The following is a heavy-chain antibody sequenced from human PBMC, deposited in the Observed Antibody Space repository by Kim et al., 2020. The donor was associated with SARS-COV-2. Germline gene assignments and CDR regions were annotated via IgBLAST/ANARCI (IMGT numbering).Heavy chain of an antibody. V-gene: IGHV3-74*01. CDR3: ATSRTFDY. Sequence: GGSLRLSCAASGFTFSSYWIHWVRQALGKGPVWVSGINSDGSTTRYADSVKGRFTISRDNAKNTRYLQMNSLRAEDTAVYYCATSRTFDYWGQGTLVTVSS. CDR1: GFTFSSYW. D-gene: IGHD2-2*01. J-gene: IGHJ4*02. CDR2: INSDGSTT.